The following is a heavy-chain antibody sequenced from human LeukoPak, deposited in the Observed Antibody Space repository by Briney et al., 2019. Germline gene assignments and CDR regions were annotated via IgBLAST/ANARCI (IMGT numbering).Heavy chain of an antibody. CDR3: AKEWFGELNAFDI. CDR1: GFTFGDYA. CDR2: IGGTGDST. V-gene: IGHV3-23*01. J-gene: IGHJ3*02. D-gene: IGHD3-10*01. Sequence: QPGRSLILSCPASGFTFGDYAMSWVRQPPGKGLEWISGIGGTGDSTYYADSVKGRFTISRDNSRNTLYLQMNSLRAEDTAVYYCAKEWFGELNAFDIWGQGTMVTVSS.